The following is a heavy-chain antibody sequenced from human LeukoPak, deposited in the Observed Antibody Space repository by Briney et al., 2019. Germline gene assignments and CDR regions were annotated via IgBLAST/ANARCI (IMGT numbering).Heavy chain of an antibody. Sequence: RAGGSLRLSCAASGFTFSSYSMSWVRQAPEKGLEWVSTVRSEGGDTKYADSVKGRFTISRDNSKNTLYLEMNSLRAEDTAVYYCARGGITTWLDPWGQGTLVTVSS. CDR3: ARGGITTWLDP. D-gene: IGHD3-10*01. J-gene: IGHJ5*02. CDR1: GFTFSSYS. V-gene: IGHV3-23*01. CDR2: VRSEGGDT.